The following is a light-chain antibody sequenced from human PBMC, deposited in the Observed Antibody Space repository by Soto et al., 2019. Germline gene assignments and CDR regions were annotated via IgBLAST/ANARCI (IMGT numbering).Light chain of an antibody. Sequence: EIVLTQSPATLALSPGERATLSCRASQSVSSYLAWYQQKPGQAPRLLIYDASNRATGIPARFSGSGSGTDFTLTISSLEPEDFAVYYCQSGVTFGQGTRLEI. CDR2: DAS. V-gene: IGKV3-11*01. CDR3: QSGVT. J-gene: IGKJ5*01. CDR1: QSVSSY.